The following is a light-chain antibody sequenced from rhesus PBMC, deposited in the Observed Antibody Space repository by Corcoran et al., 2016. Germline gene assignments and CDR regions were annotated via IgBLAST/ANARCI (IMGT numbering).Light chain of an antibody. J-gene: IGKJ2*01. CDR1: QDISSY. Sequence: DIQMTQSPSSLSTSVGVTVTITCRASQDISSYLAWYQQKQGKAPKPLIYYASNLESGVPSRFSGRGSGTEFTLTISSLQPEDFATYYCQQYNSAPHSCGQGTKVEIK. CDR3: QQYNSAPHS. V-gene: IGKV1-37*01. CDR2: YAS.